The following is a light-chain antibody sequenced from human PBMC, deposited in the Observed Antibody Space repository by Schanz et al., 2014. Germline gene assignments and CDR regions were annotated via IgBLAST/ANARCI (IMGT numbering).Light chain of an antibody. V-gene: IGLV2-11*01. Sequence: QSALTQPRSVSGSPGQSVTISCTGTSSDVGGYNYVSWYQQHPGKAPKLMIYDVSKRPSGVPDRFSGSKSGNTASLTISGLQAEDEAVYYCSSYADSNNLVFGGGTKLTVL. CDR2: DVS. CDR3: SSYADSNNLV. J-gene: IGLJ2*01. CDR1: SSDVGGYNY.